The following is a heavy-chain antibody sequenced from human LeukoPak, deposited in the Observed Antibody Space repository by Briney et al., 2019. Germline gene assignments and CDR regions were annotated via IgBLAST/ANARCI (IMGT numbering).Heavy chain of an antibody. J-gene: IGHJ4*02. CDR1: GGSITSGAYY. Sequence: PSGTLSLTCTVSGGSITSGAYYWSWIRQHPGKGLEWIGYFHYSGSTYYNPSLKSRVTISVDTSKNQFSLKLSSVTAADTAVYYCAREITYYDSSGRFDYWGQGTLVTVSS. V-gene: IGHV4-31*03. CDR3: AREITYYDSSGRFDY. D-gene: IGHD3-22*01. CDR2: FHYSGST.